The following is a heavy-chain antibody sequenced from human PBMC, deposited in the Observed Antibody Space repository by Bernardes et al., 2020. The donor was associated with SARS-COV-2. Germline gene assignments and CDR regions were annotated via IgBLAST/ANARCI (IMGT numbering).Heavy chain of an antibody. CDR1: GYTFTTYG. Sequence: ASVKVSCKASGYTFTTYGISWARQAPGQGLEWMGWISPDNGYTNYAQKVKGRLTMTTDTSTSTAYMELRSLRSDDTAVYYCARRTLVAAPFESWGQGTLVTVSS. J-gene: IGHJ4*02. D-gene: IGHD6-25*01. V-gene: IGHV1-18*04. CDR2: ISPDNGYT. CDR3: ARRTLVAAPFES.